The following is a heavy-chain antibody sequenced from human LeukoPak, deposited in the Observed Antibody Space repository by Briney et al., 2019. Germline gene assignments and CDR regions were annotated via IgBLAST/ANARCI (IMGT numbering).Heavy chain of an antibody. CDR3: ASLKMATIITAPIDAFDI. D-gene: IGHD5-24*01. CDR1: GGTFSSYA. V-gene: IGHV1-69*04. J-gene: IGHJ3*02. Sequence: SVKVSCKASGGTFSSYAISWVRQAPGQGLEWMGRIIPILGIANYAQKFQGRVTITADKSTSTAYMELSSLRSEDTAVYYCASLKMATIITAPIDAFDIWGQGTMVTVSS. CDR2: IIPILGIA.